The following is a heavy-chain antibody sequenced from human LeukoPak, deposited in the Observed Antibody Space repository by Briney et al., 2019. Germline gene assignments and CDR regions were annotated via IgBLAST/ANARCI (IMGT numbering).Heavy chain of an antibody. J-gene: IGHJ4*02. CDR1: GFTVSSNY. V-gene: IGHV3-30-3*01. CDR3: ARDLWVAGTAEKFDY. D-gene: IGHD6-19*01. Sequence: PGGSLRLSCAASGFTVSSNYMSWVRQAPDKGLELVAVISYDGSSKYYADSVKGRFTISRDTSKNTVYLQMNSLSTEDTAVYYCARDLWVAGTAEKFDYWGQGTLVTVSS. CDR2: ISYDGSSK.